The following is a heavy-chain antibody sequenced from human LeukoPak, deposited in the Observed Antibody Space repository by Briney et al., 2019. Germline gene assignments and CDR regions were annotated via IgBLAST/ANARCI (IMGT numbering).Heavy chain of an antibody. D-gene: IGHD4-11*01. CDR2: INPNSGGT. J-gene: IGHJ5*02. CDR1: GYTFTGYY. V-gene: IGHV1-2*02. CDR3: ARLRYSNAPNWFDP. Sequence: ASVKVSCKASGYTFTGYYMHWVRQPPGQGLEWMGWINPNSGGTNYAQKFQGRVTMTRDTSISTAYMELSRLRSDDTAVYYCARLRYSNAPNWFDPWGQGTLVTVSS.